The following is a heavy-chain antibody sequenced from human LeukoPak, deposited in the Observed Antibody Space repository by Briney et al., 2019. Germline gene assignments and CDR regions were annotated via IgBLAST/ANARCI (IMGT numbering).Heavy chain of an antibody. J-gene: IGHJ4*02. Sequence: PGGSLRLSCGASGFTFSSYWMHWVRQAPGQGLVWVARIKSDGSSTAYADSVKGRFTISRDNAKNTLSLQMNSLRAEDTAAYYCAKEAYSGYDLGYFDYWGQGTLVTVSS. CDR3: AKEAYSGYDLGYFDY. D-gene: IGHD5-12*01. CDR2: IKSDGSST. CDR1: GFTFSSYW. V-gene: IGHV3-74*01.